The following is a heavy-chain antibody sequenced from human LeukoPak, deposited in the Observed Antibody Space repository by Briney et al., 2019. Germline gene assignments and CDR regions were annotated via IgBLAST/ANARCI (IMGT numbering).Heavy chain of an antibody. CDR3: ARPSYYQGAFDI. V-gene: IGHV3-64*01. J-gene: IGHJ3*02. D-gene: IGHD2-2*01. CDR2: ISSNGGST. Sequence: GGSLRLSCAASGFTFSSYAMHWVRQAPGKGLEYVSAISSNGGSTYYANSVKGRFTISRDNSKNTLYLQMGSLRAEDMAVYYCARPSYYQGAFDIWGQGTMVTVSS. CDR1: GFTFSSYA.